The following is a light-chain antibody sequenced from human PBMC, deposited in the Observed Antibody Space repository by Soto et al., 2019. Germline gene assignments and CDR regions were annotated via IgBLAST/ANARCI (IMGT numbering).Light chain of an antibody. V-gene: IGKV1-39*01. CDR1: QSIRTY. CDR3: QQSYNTPIT. J-gene: IGKJ5*01. Sequence: DIQMTQSPSSLSASVGDRVTITCRASQSIRTYLNWYQQKPGKAPKLLIFAASSLQSGVPSKFSGSGSRTDFTLTINSLQSEDFATYYCQQSYNTPITFGQGTRLEIK. CDR2: AAS.